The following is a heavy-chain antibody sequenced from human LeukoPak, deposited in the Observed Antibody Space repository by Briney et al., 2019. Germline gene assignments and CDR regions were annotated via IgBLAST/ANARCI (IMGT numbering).Heavy chain of an antibody. CDR2: IWYDGSNK. V-gene: IGHV3-33*01. CDR1: GFTFSSYG. D-gene: IGHD3-3*01. J-gene: IGHJ4*02. CDR3: ARDATYYDFWSGYFNY. Sequence: GGSLRLSCAASGFTFSSYGMHWVRQAPGKGLEWVAVIWYDGSNKYYADSVKGRFTISRDNSKNTLYLQMNSLRAEDTAVYYCARDATYYDFWSGYFNYWGQGALVTVAS.